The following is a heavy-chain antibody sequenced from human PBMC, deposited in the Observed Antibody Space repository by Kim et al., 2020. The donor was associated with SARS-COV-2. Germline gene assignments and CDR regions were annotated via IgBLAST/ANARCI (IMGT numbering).Heavy chain of an antibody. J-gene: IGHJ4*02. Sequence: NIYYADSVTGRCAISRDNANNSLYLKMNRLRDADTAAYYCARVLGYDLGYWGQGTLVTVSS. CDR2: NI. D-gene: IGHD3-10*01. CDR3: ARVLGYDLGY. V-gene: IGHV3-48*02.